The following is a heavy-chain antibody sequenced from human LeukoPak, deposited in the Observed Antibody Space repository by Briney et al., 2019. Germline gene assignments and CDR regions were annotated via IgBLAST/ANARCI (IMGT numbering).Heavy chain of an antibody. Sequence: PSETLSLTCTVSGGSISSGGYYWSWNRQHPGKGLEWIGYIYYSGSTYYNPSLKSRVTISVDTSKNQFSLKLSSVTAADTAVYYCARGADLDAFDIWGQGTMVTVSS. J-gene: IGHJ3*02. CDR2: IYYSGST. CDR3: ARGADLDAFDI. D-gene: IGHD6-13*01. V-gene: IGHV4-31*03. CDR1: GGSISSGGYY.